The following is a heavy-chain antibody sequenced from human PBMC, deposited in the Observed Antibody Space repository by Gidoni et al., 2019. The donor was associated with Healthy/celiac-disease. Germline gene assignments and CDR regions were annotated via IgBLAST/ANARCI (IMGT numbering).Heavy chain of an antibody. CDR2: ISSSSSYI. CDR1: GFTFSSYS. D-gene: IGHD4-17*01. Sequence: EVQLVESGGGLVKPGGSLRLSCAASGFTFSSYSMNWVRQAPGKGLEWVSSISSSSSYIYYADSVKGRFTISRDNAKNSLYLQMNSLRAEDTAVYYCARDNYGDYEEYFDYWGQGTLVTVSS. CDR3: ARDNYGDYEEYFDY. J-gene: IGHJ4*02. V-gene: IGHV3-21*01.